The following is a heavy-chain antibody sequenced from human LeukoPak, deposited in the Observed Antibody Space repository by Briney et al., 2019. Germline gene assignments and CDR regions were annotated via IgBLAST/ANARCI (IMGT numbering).Heavy chain of an antibody. D-gene: IGHD3-10*01. V-gene: IGHV3-7*01. Sequence: GGSLRLSCAASGFTFSSYWMSWVRQAPGKGLEWVANIKQDGSEKYHVDSVKGRFTISRDNAKNSLYLQMNSLRAEDTAVYYCARDHYYGSGSYYNVPSYYYGMDVWGQGTTVTVSS. CDR3: ARDHYYGSGSYYNVPSYYYGMDV. CDR2: IKQDGSEK. J-gene: IGHJ6*02. CDR1: GFTFSSYW.